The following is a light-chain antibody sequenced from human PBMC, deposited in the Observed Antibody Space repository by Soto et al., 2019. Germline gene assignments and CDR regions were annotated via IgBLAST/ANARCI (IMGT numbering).Light chain of an antibody. V-gene: IGKV2-28*01. J-gene: IGKJ5*01. Sequence: DIVMTQSPLSLPVTPGEPASISCRSSQSLLHSNGYNYLDWYPQKPGQSPQLLIYLGSNRASGVPDRFSGSGSGTDFTLTISSLEPEDSAVYYCQQRNIWPPVTFGQGTRLEIK. CDR3: QQRNIWPPVT. CDR1: QSLLHSNGYNY. CDR2: LGS.